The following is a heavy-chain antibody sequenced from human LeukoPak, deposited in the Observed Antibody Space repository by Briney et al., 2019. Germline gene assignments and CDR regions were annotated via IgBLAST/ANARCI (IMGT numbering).Heavy chain of an antibody. V-gene: IGHV3-49*04. CDR3: TSIDYLHVGLDWFDP. Sequence: GSLRLSCTASGFTFGDYAMSWVRQAPGKGPEWVGFIRSKAYGGTTEYAASVKGRFTISRDDSKSIAYLQMNSLKTEDTAVYYCTSIDYLHVGLDWFDPWGQGTLVTVSS. D-gene: IGHD1-26*01. J-gene: IGHJ5*02. CDR2: IRSKAYGGTT. CDR1: GFTFGDYA.